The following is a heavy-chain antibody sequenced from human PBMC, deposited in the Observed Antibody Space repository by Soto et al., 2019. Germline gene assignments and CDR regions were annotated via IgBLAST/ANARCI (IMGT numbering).Heavy chain of an antibody. V-gene: IGHV4-61*01. D-gene: IGHD6-19*01. J-gene: IGHJ4*02. CDR1: GGSVSSGSYY. CDR3: ARGESSGWFGPSKIDY. Sequence: SETLSLTCTVSGGSVSSGSYYWSWIRQPPGKGLEWIGYIYYSGSTNYNPSLKSRVTISVDTSKNQFSLKLSSVTAADTAVYYCARGESSGWFGPSKIDYWGQGTLVTVSS. CDR2: IYYSGST.